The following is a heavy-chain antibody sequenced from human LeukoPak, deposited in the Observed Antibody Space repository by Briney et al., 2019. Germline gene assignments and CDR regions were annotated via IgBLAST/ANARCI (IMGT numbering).Heavy chain of an antibody. CDR1: GFTFSSSA. Sequence: GGSLRLSCAASGFTFSSSAMSWVRQAPGKGLEWVSTISGSGRSTYYADSVKGRFTISRDNSKDTLYLQMNSLKIEDTATYYCARVRRYSQYESSGYYADSWGQGTLVTVSS. CDR3: ARVRRYSQYESSGYYADS. D-gene: IGHD3-22*01. V-gene: IGHV3-23*01. CDR2: ISGSGRST. J-gene: IGHJ5*01.